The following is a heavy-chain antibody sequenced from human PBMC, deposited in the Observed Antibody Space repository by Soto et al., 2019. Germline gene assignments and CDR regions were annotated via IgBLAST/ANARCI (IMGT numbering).Heavy chain of an antibody. D-gene: IGHD4-17*01. CDR1: GGSISSSIYY. V-gene: IGHV4-39*01. CDR2: IYYSGST. CDR3: ASYGQTTVTIDY. J-gene: IGHJ4*02. Sequence: SETLSLTCTVSGGSISSSIYYWGWIRQPPGKGLEWIGSIYYSGSTYYNPSLKSRVTISVDTSKNQFSLKLSSVTAADTAVYYCASYGQTTVTIDYWGQGTQVTVSS.